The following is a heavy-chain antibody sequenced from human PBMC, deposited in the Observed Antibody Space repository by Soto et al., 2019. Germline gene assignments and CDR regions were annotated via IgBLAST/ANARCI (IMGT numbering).Heavy chain of an antibody. CDR2: IYYSGST. CDR1: GGSISSGDYY. D-gene: IGHD5-12*01. J-gene: IGHJ5*02. V-gene: IGHV4-30-4*01. CDR3: ARAGVATIYPGNNWFDP. Sequence: SETLSLTCTVSGGSISSGDYYWSWIRQPPGKGLEWIGYIYYSGSTYYNPSLKSRVTISVDTSKNQFSLNLSSVTAADTAMYYCARAGVATIYPGNNWFDPWGQGTPVT.